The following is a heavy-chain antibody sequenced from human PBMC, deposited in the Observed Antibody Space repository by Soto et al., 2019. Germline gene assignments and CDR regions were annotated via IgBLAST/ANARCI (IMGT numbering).Heavy chain of an antibody. Sequence: GASVKVSCKASGYSFTSYGFTWVRQAPGQGLEWMGWISAFNGNTNYAQKLQDRVTMTTDTSTSTAYMELRSLRSDDTAVYYCGRASSSWSLLDYWGQGTLVTVSS. D-gene: IGHD6-13*01. CDR2: ISAFNGNT. J-gene: IGHJ4*02. CDR1: GYSFTSYG. V-gene: IGHV1-18*01. CDR3: GRASSSWSLLDY.